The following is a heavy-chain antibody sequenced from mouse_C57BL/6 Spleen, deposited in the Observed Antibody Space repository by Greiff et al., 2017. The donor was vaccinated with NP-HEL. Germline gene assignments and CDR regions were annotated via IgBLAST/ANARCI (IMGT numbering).Heavy chain of an antibody. J-gene: IGHJ2*01. CDR2: IYPRSGNT. D-gene: IGHD1-1*01. CDR1: GYTFTSYG. V-gene: IGHV1-81*01. CDR3: ARKGVYYYGSSYEDY. Sequence: VQLQESGAELARPGASVKLSCKASGYTFTSYGISWVKQRTGQGLEWIGEIYPRSGNTYYNEKFKGKATLTADKSSSTAYMELRSLTSEDSAVYFCARKGVYYYGSSYEDYWGQGTTLTVSS.